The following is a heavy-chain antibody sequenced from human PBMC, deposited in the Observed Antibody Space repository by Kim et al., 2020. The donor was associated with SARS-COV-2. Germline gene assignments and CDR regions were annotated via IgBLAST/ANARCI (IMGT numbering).Heavy chain of an antibody. D-gene: IGHD5-18*01. Sequence: GGSLRLSCSASGFTFSGSAMHWVRQAPGKGLQYVSSIGGIGATTYYADSVRGRFTISRDNSQNTLYLQVSSLRAEDTAVYYCVKATRFSSDTRALEYWGQGTLVTVSS. J-gene: IGHJ4*02. CDR2: IGGIGATT. V-gene: IGHV3-64D*09. CDR1: GFTFSGSA. CDR3: VKATRFSSDTRALEY.